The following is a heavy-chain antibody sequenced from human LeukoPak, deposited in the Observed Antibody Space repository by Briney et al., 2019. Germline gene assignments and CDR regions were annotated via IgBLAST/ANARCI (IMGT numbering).Heavy chain of an antibody. CDR3: ARESSSAGAYDF. D-gene: IGHD6-6*01. V-gene: IGHV1-2*06. CDR2: INPNSGAT. J-gene: IGHJ3*01. CDR1: GYTFTAYY. Sequence: ASVKVSCKASGYTFTAYYIHWVQQAPGQGLEWMGRINPNSGATNYAPKFQGRVTMTRDTSINTAYMELSRLRSDDTAFYYCARESSSAGAYDFWGHGTMVTVSS.